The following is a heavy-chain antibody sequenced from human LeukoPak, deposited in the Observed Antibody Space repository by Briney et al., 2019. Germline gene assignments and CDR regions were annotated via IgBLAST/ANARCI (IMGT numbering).Heavy chain of an antibody. CDR2: INHSGST. Sequence: PSETLSLTCAVYGGSFSGYYWSWIRQPPGKGLEWIGEINHSGSTNYNSSLKSRVTISLDTPKNQFSLKLSSVTAADTAVYYCARGRRIVVVLGATRTHRDYYMDVWGKGTTVTVSS. D-gene: IGHD2-15*01. V-gene: IGHV4-34*01. CDR1: GGSFSGYY. CDR3: ARGRRIVVVLGATRTHRDYYMDV. J-gene: IGHJ6*03.